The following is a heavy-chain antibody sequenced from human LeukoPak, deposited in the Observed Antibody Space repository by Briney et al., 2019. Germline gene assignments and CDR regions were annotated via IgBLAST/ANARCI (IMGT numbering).Heavy chain of an antibody. D-gene: IGHD2-15*01. V-gene: IGHV4-59*01. CDR2: VFYSGST. J-gene: IGHJ4*02. CDR1: GGSISNYY. Sequence: SETLSLTFTVSGGSISNYYWSWIRQPPGKGLEWIGYVFYSGSTNYNPSLKSRVTISVDTSKNQFSLKLSSVTAADTAVYYCARDEGDGSYFDNWGQGTLVTVSS. CDR3: ARDEGDGSYFDN.